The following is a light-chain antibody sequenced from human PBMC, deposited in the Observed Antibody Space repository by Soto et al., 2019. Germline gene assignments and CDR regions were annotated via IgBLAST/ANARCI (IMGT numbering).Light chain of an antibody. CDR2: AES. CDR1: QSISSY. J-gene: IGKJ5*01. V-gene: IGKV1-39*01. Sequence: DPKMNQSSPSVSSSLGDSVTITCRASQSISSYLNWYHQKQCKAPKNLIDAESSWQSGVPTRLSGSGSGTEFCLTSSRQRPDKFATYYYQRSYSTHFTCGQGTRLKI. CDR3: QRSYSTHFT.